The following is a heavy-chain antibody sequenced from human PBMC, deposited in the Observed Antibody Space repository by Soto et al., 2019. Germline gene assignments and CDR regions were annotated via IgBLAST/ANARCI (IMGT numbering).Heavy chain of an antibody. CDR1: GFTFSFYA. Sequence: GGSLRLSCAASGFTFSFYAMHWVRQAPGKGLEWVASISSASSETWYADSVKGRFIISRDNAQNFLFLQMNTLRPEDSAIYYCARVAYWGPGTQVTVSS. CDR2: ISSASSET. CDR3: ARVAY. V-gene: IGHV3-21*01. J-gene: IGHJ4*02.